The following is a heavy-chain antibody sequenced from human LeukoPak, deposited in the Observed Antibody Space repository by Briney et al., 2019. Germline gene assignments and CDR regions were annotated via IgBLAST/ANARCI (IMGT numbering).Heavy chain of an antibody. D-gene: IGHD3-10*01. CDR1: GFTFSSHA. CDR3: AKDLETINPTMD. V-gene: IGHV3-23*01. J-gene: IGHJ4*02. CDR2: IGGSGKNT. Sequence: PGGSLRLSCPAAGFTFSSHAMSWVRQAPGKGLEWVSSIGGSGKNTFYADAVKGRFTISRDNSKDTLYLQMNSLRAEDTAVYYCAKDLETINPTMDWGQGTLVTVSS.